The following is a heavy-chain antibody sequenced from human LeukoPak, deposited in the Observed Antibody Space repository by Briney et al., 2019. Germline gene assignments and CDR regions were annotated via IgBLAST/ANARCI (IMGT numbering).Heavy chain of an antibody. CDR1: GGTFSSYA. Sequence: ASVKVSCKASGGTFSSYAISWVRQAPGQGLEWMGWISTYNDNTNSAQKLQGRVTMTTDTSTSTAYMELRSLRSDDTAVYYCARELRGTNCLDYWGQGTLVTVSS. CDR2: ISTYNDNT. CDR3: ARELRGTNCLDY. V-gene: IGHV1-18*01. J-gene: IGHJ4*02. D-gene: IGHD7-27*01.